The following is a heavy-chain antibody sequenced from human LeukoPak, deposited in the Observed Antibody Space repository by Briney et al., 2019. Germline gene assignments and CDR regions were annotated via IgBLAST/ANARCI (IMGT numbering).Heavy chain of an antibody. CDR2: IGTAGET. D-gene: IGHD6-13*01. Sequence: GGSLRLSCAASGFTFSSYDMHWVRQATGKGLEWVSVIGTAGETYSPDSVKGRFTISRENATNSLYLQMSSLRAGDTAVYYCARGITAADGFDYWGQGILVTVSS. CDR3: ARGITAADGFDY. CDR1: GFTFSSYD. J-gene: IGHJ4*02. V-gene: IGHV3-13*01.